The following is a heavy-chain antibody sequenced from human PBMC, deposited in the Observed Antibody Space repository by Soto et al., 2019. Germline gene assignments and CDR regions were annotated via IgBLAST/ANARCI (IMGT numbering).Heavy chain of an antibody. CDR2: ISYDGSNK. D-gene: IGHD2-2*01. Sequence: VQLVESGGGVVQPGRSLRLSCAASGFTFSSYAMHWVRQAPGKGLEWVAVISYDGSNKYYADSVKGRFTISRDNSKNTLYLQMNSLRAEDTAVYYCARDLQYQLLSDGGYWGQGTLVTVSS. CDR1: GFTFSSYA. J-gene: IGHJ4*02. V-gene: IGHV3-30-3*01. CDR3: ARDLQYQLLSDGGY.